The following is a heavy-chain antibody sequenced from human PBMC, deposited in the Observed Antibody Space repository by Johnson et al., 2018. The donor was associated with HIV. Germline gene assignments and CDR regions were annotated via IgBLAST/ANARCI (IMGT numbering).Heavy chain of an antibody. J-gene: IGHJ3*02. CDR1: GFSSSRYA. CDR3: ARGNTFDI. V-gene: IGHV3-13*01. CDR2: IGTTGDT. Sequence: VQLVESGGGLFQPGGSLRLSCAASGFSSSRYAMHWIRQATGKGLEWVSGIGTTGDTYYPGSVKGRFTISRDHAKNSLHLQMNSLTAGDTAVYYCARGNTFDIWGQGTLVTVSS.